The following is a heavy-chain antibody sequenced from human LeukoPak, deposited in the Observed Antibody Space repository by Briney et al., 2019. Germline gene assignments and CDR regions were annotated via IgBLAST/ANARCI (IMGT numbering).Heavy chain of an antibody. CDR2: MNPNSGNT. Sequence: GASVKVSCKASGYTFTGYYMHWVRQAPGQGLEWMGWMNPNSGNTGYAQKFQGRVTMTRNTSISTAYMELSSLRSEDTAVYYCARGGCTSCYYYYYYGMDVWGQGTTVTVSS. CDR3: ARGGCTSCYYYYYYGMDV. J-gene: IGHJ6*02. V-gene: IGHV1-8*02. CDR1: GYTFTGYY. D-gene: IGHD2-2*01.